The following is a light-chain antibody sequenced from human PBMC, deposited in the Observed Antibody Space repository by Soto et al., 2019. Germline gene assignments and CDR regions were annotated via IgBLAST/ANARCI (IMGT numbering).Light chain of an antibody. CDR2: SNN. Sequence: QSVLTQPPSASGTPGQRVTISCSGSSSNIESNTVNWYQQLPGTAPKLVIYSNNQRPSGVPDRFSGSKSGISASLAISGLQSEDEADYYCVAWDDSLNGYVVFGGGTKVTVL. CDR1: SSNIESNT. J-gene: IGLJ2*01. CDR3: VAWDDSLNGYVV. V-gene: IGLV1-44*01.